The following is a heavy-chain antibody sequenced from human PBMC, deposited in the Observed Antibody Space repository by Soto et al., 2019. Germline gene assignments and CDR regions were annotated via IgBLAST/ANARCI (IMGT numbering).Heavy chain of an antibody. CDR1: GLSLSTSGVG. CDR2: INWNDDE. CDR3: VHSSVVSAAFDF. V-gene: IGHV2-5*01. J-gene: IGHJ4*02. D-gene: IGHD2-2*01. Sequence: SGPTLVNPTQPLTLTCTFSGLSLSTSGVGVGWIRQPPGKALEWLTLINWNDDERYSPSLRSRLTITKDTSRNQVVLTMTNMDPVDTGTYYCVHSSVVSAAFDFWAQGTLGTVS.